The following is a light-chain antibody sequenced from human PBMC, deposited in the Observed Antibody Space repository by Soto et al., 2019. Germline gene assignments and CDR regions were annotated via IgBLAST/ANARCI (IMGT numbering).Light chain of an antibody. CDR2: EVS. CDR3: SSYTSSSTFRVVV. V-gene: IGLV2-18*02. J-gene: IGLJ2*01. CDR1: SSDVGSYNR. Sequence: QSVLTQPPSVSGSPGQSVTISCTGTSSDVGSYNRVSWYQQPPGTAPKLMIYEVSNRPSGVPDRFSGSKSGNTASLTISGLQAEDEADYYCSSYTSSSTFRVVVFGGGTQLTVL.